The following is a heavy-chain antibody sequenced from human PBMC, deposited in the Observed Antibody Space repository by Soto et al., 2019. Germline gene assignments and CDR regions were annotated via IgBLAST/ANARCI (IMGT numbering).Heavy chain of an antibody. V-gene: IGHV4-4*02. Sequence: PSETLSLTCAVSGGSISSSNWWSWVRQPPGKGLEWIGEIYHSGSTNYNPSLKSRVTISVDKSKNQFSLKLSSVTAADTAVYYCARDLATVTTPSYGMDVWGQGTTVTVSS. CDR1: GGSISSSNW. D-gene: IGHD4-4*01. CDR3: ARDLATVTTPSYGMDV. J-gene: IGHJ6*02. CDR2: IYHSGST.